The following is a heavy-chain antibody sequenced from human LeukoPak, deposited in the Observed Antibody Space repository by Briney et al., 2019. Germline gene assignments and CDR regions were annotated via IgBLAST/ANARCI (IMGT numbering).Heavy chain of an antibody. Sequence: ASVKVSCKASGYTFSSYYMHWVRQAPGQGLEWMGWINPNSGGTNYAQKFQGRVTMTRDTSISTAYMELSRLRSDDTAVYYCASSRYCSGGSCYWFDPWGQGTLVTVSS. CDR2: INPNSGGT. CDR1: GYTFSSYY. J-gene: IGHJ5*02. CDR3: ASSRYCSGGSCYWFDP. D-gene: IGHD2-15*01. V-gene: IGHV1-2*02.